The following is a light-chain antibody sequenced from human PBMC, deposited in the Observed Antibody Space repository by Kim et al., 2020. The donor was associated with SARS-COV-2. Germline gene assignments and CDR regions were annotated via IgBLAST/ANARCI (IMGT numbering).Light chain of an antibody. CDR2: DVS. J-gene: IGLJ1*01. CDR3: CSFAGGYYV. CDR1: SSDVGGYNY. V-gene: IGLV2-11*01. Sequence: QSALTQPRSVSGSPGQSVTMSCTGTSSDVGGYNYVSWYQQHPGKVPKLIIYDVSKRPSGVPDRFSGSKSDNTASLTISGLQTEDDADYYCCSFAGGYYVFGTGTKVTVL.